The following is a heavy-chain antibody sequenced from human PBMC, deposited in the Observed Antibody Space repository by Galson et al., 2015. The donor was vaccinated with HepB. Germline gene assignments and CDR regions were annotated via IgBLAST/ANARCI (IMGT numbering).Heavy chain of an antibody. D-gene: IGHD6-19*01. CDR3: ARVNPSSGEFDY. J-gene: IGHJ4*02. Sequence: SVKVSCKASAYTFSSYDIHWVRQATGEGLEWMGWMSPNNGNTGSAQKFQGRVTMTRNTSISTAYMDLSSLRSEDTAVYYCARVNPSSGEFDYWGQGTLVTVSS. CDR1: AYTFSSYD. V-gene: IGHV1-8*01. CDR2: MSPNNGNT.